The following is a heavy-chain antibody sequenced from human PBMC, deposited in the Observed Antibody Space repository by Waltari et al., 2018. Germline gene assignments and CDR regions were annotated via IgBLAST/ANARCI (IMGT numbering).Heavy chain of an antibody. J-gene: IGHJ4*02. Sequence: QVQLQESGPGLVKPSQTLSLTCTVSGGSISSGSYYWSWIRQPAGKGLEWIGRIYTSGRTNYNPPLKSRVTISVDTSKNQFSLKLSSVTAADTAVYYCARNGAGTFDYWGQGTLVTVSS. D-gene: IGHD1-1*01. CDR1: GGSISSGSYY. V-gene: IGHV4-61*02. CDR3: ARNGAGTFDY. CDR2: IYTSGRT.